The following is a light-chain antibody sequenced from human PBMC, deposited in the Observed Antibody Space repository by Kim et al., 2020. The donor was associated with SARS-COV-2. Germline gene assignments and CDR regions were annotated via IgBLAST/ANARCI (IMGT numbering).Light chain of an antibody. Sequence: EIVMTQSPGTLSVSPGERATLSCRASQSVSSNLAWYQQKPGQAPRLLIYGASTRATGIPARFSGSGSGTEFTPTISSLQSEDFAVYYCQQYNNWPFTFGQGTRLEIK. CDR3: QQYNNWPFT. V-gene: IGKV3-15*01. CDR1: QSVSSN. J-gene: IGKJ5*01. CDR2: GAS.